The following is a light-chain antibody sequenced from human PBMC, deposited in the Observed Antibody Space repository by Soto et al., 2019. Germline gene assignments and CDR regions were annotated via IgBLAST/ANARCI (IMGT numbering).Light chain of an antibody. CDR2: VNS. J-gene: IGLJ2*01. CDR3: QSYDSSLSAVV. CDR1: SSNIGAGYD. Sequence: VLTQPPSVSGAPGQRVTISCTGSSSNIGAGYDVHWYQQLPGTVPKLLIYVNSNRPSGVPDRFSGSKSGTSASLAITGLQAEDEADYYCQSYDSSLSAVVFCGGSKRPS. V-gene: IGLV1-40*01.